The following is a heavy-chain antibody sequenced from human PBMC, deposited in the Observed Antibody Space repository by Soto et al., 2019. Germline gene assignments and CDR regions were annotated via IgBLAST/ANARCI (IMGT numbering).Heavy chain of an antibody. Sequence: QVQLQESGPGLVKPTETLSLTCNVSGGSINSYYWSWIRQPPGKGLEWIGYNYYSGSATYNPSLKSRVTISVDTSTNQCSVRLHSVTAADTAVYYCAREEGAYYYNAMDVWGQGTTVTVSS. V-gene: IGHV4-59*01. CDR1: GGSINSYY. CDR2: NYYSGSA. D-gene: IGHD1-26*01. CDR3: AREEGAYYYNAMDV. J-gene: IGHJ6*02.